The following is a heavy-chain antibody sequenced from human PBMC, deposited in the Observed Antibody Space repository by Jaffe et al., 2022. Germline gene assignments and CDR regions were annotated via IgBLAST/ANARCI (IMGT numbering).Heavy chain of an antibody. Sequence: QVQLQESGPGLVKPSETLSLTCAVSGYSISSGYYWGWIRQPPGKGLEWIGSIYHSGSTYYNPSLKSRVTISVDTSKNQFSLKLSSVTAADTAVYYCARLDYDILTGYYNYAFDIWGQGTMVTVSS. CDR2: IYHSGST. CDR3: ARLDYDILTGYYNYAFDI. J-gene: IGHJ3*02. V-gene: IGHV4-38-2*01. CDR1: GYSISSGYY. D-gene: IGHD3-9*01.